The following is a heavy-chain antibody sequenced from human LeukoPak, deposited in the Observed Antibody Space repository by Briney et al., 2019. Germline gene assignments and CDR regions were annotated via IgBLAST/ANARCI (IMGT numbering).Heavy chain of an antibody. J-gene: IGHJ4*02. D-gene: IGHD3/OR15-3a*01. CDR2: IYYSGNT. V-gene: IGHV4-39*01. CDR3: ARQTGSGLFILP. CDR1: GGSISSGSYY. Sequence: SETLSITCTVSGGSISSGSYYWSWIRQPAGKGLEWIGSIYYSGNTYYNASLKSQVSISIDTSKDQFSLKLTSVTAADTAVYYCARQTGSGLFILPGGQGTLVTVSS.